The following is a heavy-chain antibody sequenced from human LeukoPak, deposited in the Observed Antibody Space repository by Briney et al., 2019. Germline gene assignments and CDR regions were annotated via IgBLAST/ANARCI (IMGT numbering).Heavy chain of an antibody. J-gene: IGHJ6*02. Sequence: GGSLRLSCAASGFTLSSYSMNWVRQAPGKGLEWVSYISSSSSTIYYADSVKGRFTISRDNAKNSLYLQMNSLRAEDTAVYYCARDHRAIAVAGTGIYYYYGMDVWGQGTTVTVSS. CDR1: GFTLSSYS. D-gene: IGHD6-19*01. V-gene: IGHV3-48*01. CDR2: ISSSSSTI. CDR3: ARDHRAIAVAGTGIYYYYGMDV.